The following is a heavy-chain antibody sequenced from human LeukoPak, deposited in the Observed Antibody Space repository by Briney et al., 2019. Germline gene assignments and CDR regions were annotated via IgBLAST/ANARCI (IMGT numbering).Heavy chain of an antibody. CDR1: GGSFSGYY. J-gene: IGHJ4*02. V-gene: IGHV4-34*01. D-gene: IGHD3-9*01. CDR3: ARVLRYFDWLPPYYFDY. CDR2: INHSGST. Sequence: SETLSLTCAVYGGSFSGYYWSWLRQPPGKGLEWIGEINHSGSTNYNPSLKSRVTISVDTSKHQFSLKLSSVTAADTAVYYCARVLRYFDWLPPYYFDYWGQGTLVTVSS.